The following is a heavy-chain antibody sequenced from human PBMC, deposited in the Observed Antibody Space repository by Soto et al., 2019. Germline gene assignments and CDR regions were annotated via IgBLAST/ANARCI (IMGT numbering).Heavy chain of an antibody. CDR1: GVSISSGNW. Sequence: LSLTCDVSGVSISSGNWWSWVRQPPGKGLEWIAEVYNDGSANYHPSLESRATISVDRSKNQFSLRLSSVTAADTGKYYCARLVYDSRLNYLYFDHWGQGTLVTVSS. CDR2: VYNDGSA. V-gene: IGHV4-4*02. J-gene: IGHJ4*02. CDR3: ARLVYDSRLNYLYFDH. D-gene: IGHD3-22*01.